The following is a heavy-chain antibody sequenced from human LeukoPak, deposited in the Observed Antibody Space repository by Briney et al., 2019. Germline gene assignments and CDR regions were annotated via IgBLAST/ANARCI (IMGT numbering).Heavy chain of an antibody. J-gene: IGHJ4*02. V-gene: IGHV3-53*01. CDR1: GFTVSSNY. CDR3: ATRSVAGSWSAFDY. Sequence: PGGSLRLSCAASGFTVSSNYMSWVRQAPGKGLEWFSLIYSGDNTYYADSVKGRFTISRDNSKNTLYLQMNSLTAEDTAVYYCATRSVAGSWSAFDYWGQGTLVTVSS. D-gene: IGHD6-19*01. CDR2: IYSGDNT.